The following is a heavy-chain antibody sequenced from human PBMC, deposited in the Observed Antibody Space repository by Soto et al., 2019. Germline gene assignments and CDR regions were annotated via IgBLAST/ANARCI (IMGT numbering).Heavy chain of an antibody. Sequence: GGSLRLSCAASGFTFSSYGMHWVRQAPGKGLEWVAVIWYDGSNKYYADSVKGRFTISRDNSKNTLYLQMNSLRAEDTAVYYCAKGVGTTVRNYYGMDVWGQGTTVTVSS. CDR1: GFTFSSYG. J-gene: IGHJ6*02. V-gene: IGHV3-33*06. CDR3: AKGVGTTVRNYYGMDV. CDR2: IWYDGSNK. D-gene: IGHD4-17*01.